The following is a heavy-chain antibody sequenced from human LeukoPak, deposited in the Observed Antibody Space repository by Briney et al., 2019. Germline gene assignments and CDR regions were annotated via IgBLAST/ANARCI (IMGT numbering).Heavy chain of an antibody. Sequence: SETLSLTCTVSGGSISSYYWSWIRQPPGKGLEWIGYIYYSGSTNYNPSLKSRVTISVDTSKNQFSLKLSSVTAADMDVYYCARQGIAVAGNAVFDYWGQGTLVTVSS. CDR3: ARQGIAVAGNAVFDY. J-gene: IGHJ4*02. CDR1: GGSISSYY. V-gene: IGHV4-59*08. CDR2: IYYSGST. D-gene: IGHD6-19*01.